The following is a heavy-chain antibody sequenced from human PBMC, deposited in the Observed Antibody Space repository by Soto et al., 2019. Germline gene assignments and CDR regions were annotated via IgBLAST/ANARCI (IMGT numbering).Heavy chain of an antibody. Sequence: SQTLSLTCAISGDSVSSYSAAWNWIRQSPSGGLEWLGRTYYRSRSFSDYAESVKSRIIINPVTSKNQFSLQLKSVTPEDTAVYYCVRDRYSSSGWFDPWGQGTPVTVSS. CDR1: GDSVSSYSAA. CDR3: VRDRYSSSGWFDP. D-gene: IGHD3-10*01. CDR2: TYYRSRSFS. V-gene: IGHV6-1*01. J-gene: IGHJ5*02.